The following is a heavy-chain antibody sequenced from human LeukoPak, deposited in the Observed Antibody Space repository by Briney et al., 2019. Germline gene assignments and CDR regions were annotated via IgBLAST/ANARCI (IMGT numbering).Heavy chain of an antibody. J-gene: IGHJ3*02. V-gene: IGHV1-24*01. CDR1: GYTLTELS. CDR3: ATDAGEVAGTGRSDAFDI. CDR2: FDPEDGET. Sequence: ASVKVSCKVSGYTLTELSMHWVRQAPGKGLEWMGGFDPEDGETIYAQKFQGRVTMTEDTSTDTAYMELSSLRSEDTAVYYCATDAGEVAGTGRSDAFDIWGQGTMVTVSS. D-gene: IGHD6-19*01.